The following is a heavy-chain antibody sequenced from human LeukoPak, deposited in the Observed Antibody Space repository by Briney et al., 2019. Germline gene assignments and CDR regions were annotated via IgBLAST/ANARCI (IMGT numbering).Heavy chain of an antibody. CDR3: ARGRGGYIYGIYYYYAMDV. J-gene: IGHJ6*02. D-gene: IGHD5-18*01. V-gene: IGHV1-46*01. Sequence: ASVKVSCKASGYTFTSYYMHWVRQAPGQGLEWMGIINPSGGSTSYAQKFQGRVTMTRDTSTSTVYMELSSLRSEDTAVYYCARGRGGYIYGIYYYYAMDVWGQGTTVTVSS. CDR2: INPSGGST. CDR1: GYTFTSYY.